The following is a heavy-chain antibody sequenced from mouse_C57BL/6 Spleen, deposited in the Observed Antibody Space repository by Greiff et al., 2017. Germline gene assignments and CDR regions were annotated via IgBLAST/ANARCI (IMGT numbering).Heavy chain of an antibody. CDR3: ARNWVYAMDY. Sequence: VQLQQPGAELVRPGSSVKLSCKASGYTFTSYWMDWVKQRPGQGLEWIGNIHPSDSETHYNQKFKDKATLTVDKSSSTAYMQLSSLTSEDSAVYYCARNWVYAMDYWGQGTSVTVSS. CDR2: IHPSDSET. J-gene: IGHJ4*01. V-gene: IGHV1-61*01. D-gene: IGHD4-1*01. CDR1: GYTFTSYW.